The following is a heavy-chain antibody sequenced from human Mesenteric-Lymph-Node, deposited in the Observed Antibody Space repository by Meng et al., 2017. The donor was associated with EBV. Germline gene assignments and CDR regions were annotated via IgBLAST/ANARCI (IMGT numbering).Heavy chain of an antibody. J-gene: IGHJ5*02. V-gene: IGHV3-23*04. Sequence: VPLVAAGGGLVQPGGSLKLSCAASGFTFSNYAMTWVRQAPGKGLECVSSITGSGGTTYYADSVKGRFTISRDNSKNTLYMQMNSLRAEDTAVYYCGKSRGYYYGSGSYFSPWGQGTLVTVSS. CDR3: GKSRGYYYGSGSYFSP. CDR2: ITGSGGTT. D-gene: IGHD3-10*01. CDR1: GFTFSNYA.